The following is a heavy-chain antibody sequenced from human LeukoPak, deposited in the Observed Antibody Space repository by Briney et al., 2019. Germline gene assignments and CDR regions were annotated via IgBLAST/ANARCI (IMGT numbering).Heavy chain of an antibody. CDR2: IRSSGDST. D-gene: IGHD6-19*01. V-gene: IGHV3-23*01. J-gene: IGHJ1*01. CDR1: GYSITSAYY. Sequence: ETLSLTCTVSGYSITSAYYWGWIRQPPGKGLEWVSGIRSSGDSTYYADSVKGRFTISRDNSKNTLYLQMNSLRAEDTAVYYCAKQYSSDWNGLAEYFQHWGQGTLLTVSS. CDR3: AKQYSSDWNGLAEYFQH.